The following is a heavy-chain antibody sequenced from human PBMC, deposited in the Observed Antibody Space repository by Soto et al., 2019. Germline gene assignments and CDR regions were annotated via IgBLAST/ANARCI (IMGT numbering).Heavy chain of an antibody. Sequence: PSETLSLTCTVSDDFISSYYRNLILQPAGKGLEGIWRVSTNGATNGNPSLESQVTTSVDTSKNQFSLKLTSVTAADTAVYFCARADYEILTGSYAMDVWGQGTTVTVS. D-gene: IGHD3-9*01. J-gene: IGHJ6*02. CDR2: VSTNGAT. CDR1: DDFISSYY. CDR3: ARADYEILTGSYAMDV. V-gene: IGHV4-4*07.